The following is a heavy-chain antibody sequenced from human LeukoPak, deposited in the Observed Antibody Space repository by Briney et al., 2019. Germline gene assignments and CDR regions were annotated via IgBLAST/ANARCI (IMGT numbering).Heavy chain of an antibody. D-gene: IGHD3-22*01. CDR2: ISGYNGNT. CDR3: ARDLRPYYYDSSSYQY. Sequence: ASVKVSCKASGYTFTTYDISWVRQAPGQGLEWMGWISGYNGNTSYAQRLQGRVTMTTDTSTSTAYMELRSLRSDDTAVYYCARDLRPYYYDSSSYQYWGQGTLVTVSS. V-gene: IGHV1-18*01. J-gene: IGHJ4*02. CDR1: GYTFTTYD.